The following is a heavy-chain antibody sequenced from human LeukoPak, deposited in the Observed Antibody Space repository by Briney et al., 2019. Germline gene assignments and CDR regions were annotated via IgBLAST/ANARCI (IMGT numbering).Heavy chain of an antibody. D-gene: IGHD6-13*01. Sequence: GGSLRLSCAASGFTFSSYSMNWVRQAPGKGLEWVSSISSSSYIYYADSVKGRFTISRDNAKNSLYLQMNSLRAEDTAVYYCARDLAAAGTVYYYGMDVWGQGTTVTVSS. J-gene: IGHJ6*02. CDR1: GFTFSSYS. CDR3: ARDLAAAGTVYYYGMDV. CDR2: ISSSSYI. V-gene: IGHV3-21*01.